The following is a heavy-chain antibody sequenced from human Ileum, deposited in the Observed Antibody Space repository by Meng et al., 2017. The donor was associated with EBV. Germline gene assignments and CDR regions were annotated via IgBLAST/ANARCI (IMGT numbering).Heavy chain of an antibody. CDR3: ARGDDSNGYGDS. J-gene: IGHJ4*02. D-gene: IGHD3-22*01. CDR1: GGSIGSYY. CDR2: IYYTGST. Sequence: VQRRVSDPGLAKPSATVSLSCSVSGGSIGSYYWSWIRQPPGKGLEWIGFIYYTGSTNYNPSLGSRVTISFDPAKTQFSLNLISVTAADTAVYYCARGDDSNGYGDSWGQGTLVTVSS. V-gene: IGHV4-59*01.